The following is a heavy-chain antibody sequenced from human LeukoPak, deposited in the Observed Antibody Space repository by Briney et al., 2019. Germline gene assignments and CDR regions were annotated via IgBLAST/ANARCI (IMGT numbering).Heavy chain of an antibody. CDR3: AREKQFRYYDSSGYMDY. CDR1: GGSISSSSYY. Sequence: PSETLSLTCTVSGGSISSSSYYWGWIRQPPGKGLEWIGSIYYSGSTYYNPSLKSRVTISVDTSKNQFSLKLSSVTAADTAVYYCAREKQFRYYDSSGYMDYWGQGTLVTVSS. V-gene: IGHV4-39*07. CDR2: IYYSGST. J-gene: IGHJ4*02. D-gene: IGHD3-22*01.